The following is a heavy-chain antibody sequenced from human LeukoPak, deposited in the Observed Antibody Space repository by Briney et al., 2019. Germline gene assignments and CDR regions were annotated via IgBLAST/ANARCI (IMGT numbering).Heavy chain of an antibody. D-gene: IGHD3-22*01. CDR2: ISYDGNNK. V-gene: IGHV3-30-3*01. Sequence: GGSLLLSCAASGFTFSIYAMHWVRQSPGKGLEWVAVISYDGNNKYYADSVKGRFTISRDNSKNTLYLQMNSLRAEDTAVYYCARGTYYYDSSSYSGYWGQGTLVTVSS. J-gene: IGHJ4*02. CDR3: ARGTYYYDSSSYSGY. CDR1: GFTFSIYA.